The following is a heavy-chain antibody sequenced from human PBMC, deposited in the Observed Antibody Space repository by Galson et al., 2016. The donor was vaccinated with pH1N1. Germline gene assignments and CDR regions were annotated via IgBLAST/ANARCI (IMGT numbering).Heavy chain of an antibody. Sequence: SVKVSCKASGGIFRSNAISWVRRAPGQGLEWMGGIIAIFGTAHYAQKFQGRVTITADESASTAFMELNSLTSDDTAVCLCARHPTYYDNTYLDSWGQGTLVTVSS. D-gene: IGHD3-22*01. J-gene: IGHJ4*02. CDR2: IIAIFGTA. CDR1: GGIFRSNA. CDR3: ARHPTYYDNTYLDS. V-gene: IGHV1-69*13.